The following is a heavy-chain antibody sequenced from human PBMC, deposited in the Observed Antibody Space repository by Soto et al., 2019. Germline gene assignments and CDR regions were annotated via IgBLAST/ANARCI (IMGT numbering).Heavy chain of an antibody. CDR2: IIPILGIA. CDR3: ARSSSSWFSFDY. Sequence: QVQLVQSGAEVKKPGSSVKVSCKASGGTFSSYTISWVRQAPGQGLEWMGRIIPILGIANYAQKFQGRVTSPADKATSTAYMELSSLRSEDTAVYYCARSSSSWFSFDYWGQGTLVTVSS. V-gene: IGHV1-69*02. D-gene: IGHD6-13*01. J-gene: IGHJ4*02. CDR1: GGTFSSYT.